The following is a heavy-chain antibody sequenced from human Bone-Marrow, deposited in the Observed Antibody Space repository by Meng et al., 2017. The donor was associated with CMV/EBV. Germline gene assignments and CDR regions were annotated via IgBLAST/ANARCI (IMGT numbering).Heavy chain of an antibody. J-gene: IGHJ5*02. CDR1: GFTFSSYG. CDR3: ARDRHDFWSGYYSGWFDP. V-gene: IGHV3-33*01. CDR2: IWYDGSNK. Sequence: GESLKISCAASGFTFSSYGMHWVRQAPGKGLEWVAVIWYDGSNKYYADSVKGRFAISRDNSKNTLYLQMNSLRAEDTAVYYCARDRHDFWSGYYSGWFDPWGQGTLVTVSS. D-gene: IGHD3-3*01.